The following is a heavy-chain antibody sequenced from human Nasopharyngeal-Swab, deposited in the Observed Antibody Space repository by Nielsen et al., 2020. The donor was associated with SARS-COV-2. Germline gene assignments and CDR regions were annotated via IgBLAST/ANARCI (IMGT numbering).Heavy chain of an antibody. CDR1: GFTFSSYW. Sequence: GGSLRLSCAASGFTFSSYWMHWVRQAPGKGLVWVSRINSDGSSTSYADSVKGRFTISRDNAKNTLYLQMNSLRAEDTAVYYCARGEVITYFDYWGQGTLVTVSS. D-gene: IGHD3-22*01. CDR3: ARGEVITYFDY. J-gene: IGHJ4*02. V-gene: IGHV3-74*01. CDR2: INSDGSST.